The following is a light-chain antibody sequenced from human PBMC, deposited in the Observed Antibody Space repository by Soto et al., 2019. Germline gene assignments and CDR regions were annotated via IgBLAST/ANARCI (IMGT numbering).Light chain of an antibody. V-gene: IGLV2-14*03. CDR1: SSDVGGYNY. Sequence: QSALTQPASVSGSPGQSITISCTGTSSDVGGYNYVSWYQHHPGKAPKLMIYDVSNRPSGVSNRFSGSKSGNTASLTISGLHAEDEADYYCNSYTSTSPSYVFGTGTKLTVL. J-gene: IGLJ1*01. CDR3: NSYTSTSPSYV. CDR2: DVS.